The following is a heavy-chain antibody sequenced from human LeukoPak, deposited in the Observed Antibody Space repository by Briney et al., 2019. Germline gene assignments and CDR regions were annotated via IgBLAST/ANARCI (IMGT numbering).Heavy chain of an antibody. CDR3: AREGIADTVGWFDP. V-gene: IGHV1-8*01. CDR2: MNPNSGQT. J-gene: IGHJ5*02. CDR1: GYTFSSYE. Sequence: ASVKVSCKASGYTFSSYEINWVRQTTGQGLEWMGWMNPNSGQTGYAQKFQGRVTMTRNSSISTAYLELSSLRSEGSAVYYCAREGIADTVGWFDPWGQGTLVTVSS. D-gene: IGHD6-13*01.